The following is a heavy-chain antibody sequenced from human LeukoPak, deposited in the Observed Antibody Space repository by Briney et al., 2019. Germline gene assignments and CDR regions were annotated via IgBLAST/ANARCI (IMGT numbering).Heavy chain of an antibody. V-gene: IGHV3-7*03. CDR1: GFTFGSCW. J-gene: IGHJ6*02. CDR3: ARGGGLDV. Sequence: QTGGSLRLSCAASGFTFGSCWMNWVRQTPGKGLEWVANINQDGSQKFYVDSVKGRFTISRDDAKNSLYLQMSNLRAEDTAVYFCARGGGLDVWGQGATVTVSS. D-gene: IGHD3-16*01. CDR2: INQDGSQK.